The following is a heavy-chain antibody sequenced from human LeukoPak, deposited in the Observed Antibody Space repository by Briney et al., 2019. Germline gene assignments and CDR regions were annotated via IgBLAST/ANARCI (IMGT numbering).Heavy chain of an antibody. CDR3: ARDSGYEALDY. Sequence: GGSLRLSCAASGFTFSGYSMNWVRQAPGKGLEWVSSISSSSYIYYADSVKGRFTISRDNAKNSLYLQMNSLRAEDTAVYYCARDSGYEALDYWGQGTLVTVSS. CDR1: GFTFSGYS. J-gene: IGHJ4*02. D-gene: IGHD5-12*01. CDR2: ISSSSYI. V-gene: IGHV3-21*01.